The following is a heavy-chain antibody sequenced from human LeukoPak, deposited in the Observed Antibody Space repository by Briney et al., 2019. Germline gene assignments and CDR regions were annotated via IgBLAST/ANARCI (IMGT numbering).Heavy chain of an antibody. J-gene: IGHJ4*02. CDR2: IYSSRSS. Sequence: PSETLSLTCSVPGGSISGYYWSWIRQPPGKGLEWIGRIYSSRSSSYNPSLNSRATMSVDTSNNQFSLKLRSVTAADTAVYFCARFIYYCSGSYYYFDDWGQGTLVTVSS. CDR1: GGSISGYY. CDR3: ARFIYYCSGSYYYFDD. V-gene: IGHV4-4*07. D-gene: IGHD3-10*01.